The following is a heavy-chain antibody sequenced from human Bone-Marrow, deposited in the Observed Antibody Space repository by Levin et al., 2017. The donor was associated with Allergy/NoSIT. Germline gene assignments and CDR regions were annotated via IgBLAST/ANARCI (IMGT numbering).Heavy chain of an antibody. CDR3: ARLEHYGLGAFRYFDL. CDR2: IYYTGST. CDR1: GGSISSGSFY. Sequence: SCTVSGGSISSGSFYWGWIRQPPGKGLEWIGNIYYTGSTYYNPSLKSRVTMSVDTSKNQFSLKLSSVTAADTAVYYCARLEHYGLGAFRYFDLWGRGTLVTVSS. V-gene: IGHV4-39*01. D-gene: IGHD3-10*01. J-gene: IGHJ2*01.